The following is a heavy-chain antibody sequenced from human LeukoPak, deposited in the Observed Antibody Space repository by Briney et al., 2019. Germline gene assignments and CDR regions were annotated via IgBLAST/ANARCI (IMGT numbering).Heavy chain of an antibody. D-gene: IGHD4-17*01. CDR3: TRDQASFYGDYVEFDY. CDR2: IRSKAYGGTT. CDR1: GFTFGDYT. V-gene: IGHV3-49*03. J-gene: IGHJ4*02. Sequence: GGSLRLSCTASGFTFGDYTMSWFRQAPGKGLEWVGFIRSKAYGGTTDYAASVKGRFTISRDDSKSIVYLQMNSLKTEDTAVYYCTRDQASFYGDYVEFDYWGQGTLVTVSS.